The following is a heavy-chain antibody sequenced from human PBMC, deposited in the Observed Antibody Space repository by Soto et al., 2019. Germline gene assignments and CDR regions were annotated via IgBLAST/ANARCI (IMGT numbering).Heavy chain of an antibody. J-gene: IGHJ3*02. D-gene: IGHD6-13*01. Sequence: GASVKVSCKASGYTFTGYYMHWVRQAPGQGLEWMGWINPNSGGTNYAQKFQGWVTMTRDTSISTAYMELSRLGSDDTAVYYCARGASGQQQPHEDAFDIWGQGTMVTVSS. V-gene: IGHV1-2*04. CDR3: ARGASGQQQPHEDAFDI. CDR1: GYTFTGYY. CDR2: INPNSGGT.